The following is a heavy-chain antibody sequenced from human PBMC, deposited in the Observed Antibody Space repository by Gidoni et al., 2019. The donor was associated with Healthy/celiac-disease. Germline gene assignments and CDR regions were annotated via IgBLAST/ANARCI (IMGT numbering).Heavy chain of an antibody. D-gene: IGHD2-2*02. V-gene: IGHV4-4*02. J-gene: IGHJ6*02. Sequence: QVQLQESGPGLVKPSGTLSLTCAVSGGSIRSSNWWRWGRQPPGKGLEWIGEIYHSGSTNYNPSLKSRVNISVDKSKNQFSLKLSSVTAADTAVYYCARDPGKYCSSTSCYITSYYYYGMDVWGQGTTVTVSS. CDR1: GGSIRSSNW. CDR2: IYHSGST. CDR3: ARDPGKYCSSTSCYITSYYYYGMDV.